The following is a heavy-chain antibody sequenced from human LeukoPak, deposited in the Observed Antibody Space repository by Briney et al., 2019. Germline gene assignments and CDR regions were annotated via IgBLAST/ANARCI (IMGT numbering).Heavy chain of an antibody. CDR3: ARGGSIVGATPHDAFDI. CDR1: AAPITSYY. J-gene: IGHJ3*02. Sequence: PSETLSLTCTVSAAPITSYYWSWIRQPPGKGLEWIGNIYYSGSTNYNPSLKSRVAISVDTSKNQVSLRLSSVTAADTAVYYCARGGSIVGATPHDAFDIWGQGTVVTV. V-gene: IGHV4-59*01. D-gene: IGHD1-26*01. CDR2: IYYSGST.